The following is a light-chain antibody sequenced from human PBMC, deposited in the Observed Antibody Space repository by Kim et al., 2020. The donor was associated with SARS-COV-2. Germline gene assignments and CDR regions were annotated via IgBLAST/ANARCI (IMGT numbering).Light chain of an antibody. Sequence: SDSWGGGGSKVGGAGDGEWYRRVAGAGPRVLIYGNGDRASGVPDRCSGSKSGASASLAVAGLRPEDEAYYYCQSWEASLGGSGVFGGGTQLAVL. J-gene: IGLJ3*02. CDR1: GSKVGGAGD. V-gene: IGLV1-40*01. CDR2: GNG. CDR3: QSWEASLGGSGV.